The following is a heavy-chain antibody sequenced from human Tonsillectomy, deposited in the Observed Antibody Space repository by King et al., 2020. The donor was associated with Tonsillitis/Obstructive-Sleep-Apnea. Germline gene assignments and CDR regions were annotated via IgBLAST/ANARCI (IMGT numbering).Heavy chain of an antibody. CDR1: GYTFPNYG. Sequence: LQLVQSGAEVKKPGASVKVSCKASGYTFPNYGISWVRQAPGQGLEWMGWISAYNGYTNYAQKLQGRLTMTTDTSTSTAYLELRSLRSDDTAVYYCARDSMSHYYDSSGYYTFNYWGQGTLVTVSS. D-gene: IGHD3-22*01. V-gene: IGHV1-18*01. CDR2: ISAYNGYT. CDR3: ARDSMSHYYDSSGYYTFNY. J-gene: IGHJ4*02.